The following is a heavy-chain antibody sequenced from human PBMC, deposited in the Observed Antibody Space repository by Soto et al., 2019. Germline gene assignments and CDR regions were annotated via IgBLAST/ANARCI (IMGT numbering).Heavy chain of an antibody. Sequence: ASVKVSCKASGFTFTSSAMQWVRQARGQRLEWIGWIVVGSGNTNYAQKFQERVTITRDRSKSTAYMELSSLRSEDTAVYYCAADARAEMVDSSSWSYPIYYYYYMDVWGKGTTVTVSS. CDR1: GFTFTSSA. J-gene: IGHJ6*03. CDR2: IVVGSGNT. D-gene: IGHD6-13*01. V-gene: IGHV1-58*02. CDR3: AADARAEMVDSSSWSYPIYYYYYMDV.